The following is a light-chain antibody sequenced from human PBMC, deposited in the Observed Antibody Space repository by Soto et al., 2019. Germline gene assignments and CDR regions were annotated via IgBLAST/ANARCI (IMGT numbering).Light chain of an antibody. CDR3: AAWDDSLSGVV. Sequence: QSVLTQPPSASGTPGQRVTISCSGSSSNIGSNYVYWYQQLPGTAPKLLIYSNNQRPSGVPDRFSGSKSRTSASLAISGLGSEDEADYYCAAWDDSLSGVVFGGGTKLTVL. CDR2: SNN. CDR1: SSNIGSNY. J-gene: IGLJ2*01. V-gene: IGLV1-47*02.